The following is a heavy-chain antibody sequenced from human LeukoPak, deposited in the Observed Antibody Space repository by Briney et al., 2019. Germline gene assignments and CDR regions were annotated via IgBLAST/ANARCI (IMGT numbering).Heavy chain of an antibody. CDR2: INPNSGGT. J-gene: IGHJ4*02. CDR3: ANSNMVRGVIIRY. CDR1: GYTFTGYY. Sequence: ASVKVSCKASGYTFTGYYMHWVRQAPGQGLEWMGWINPNSGGTNSAQKFQGRVTMTRDTSISTAYMELSRLRSDDTAVYYCANSNMVRGVIIRYWGQGTLVTVSS. V-gene: IGHV1-2*02. D-gene: IGHD3-10*01.